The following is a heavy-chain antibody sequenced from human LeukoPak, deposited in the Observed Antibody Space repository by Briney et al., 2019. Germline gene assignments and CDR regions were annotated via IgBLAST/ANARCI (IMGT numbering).Heavy chain of an antibody. D-gene: IGHD3-10*01. CDR1: GYTFTSYG. J-gene: IGHJ4*02. CDR2: ISAYNGNT. V-gene: IGHV1-18*01. CDR3: ARDGGFLRWFGELLPQPYFDY. Sequence: ASVKVSCKASGYTFTSYGISWVRQAPGQGLEWMGWISAYNGNTNYAQKLQGRVTMTTDTSTSTAYMELRSLRSDDTAVYYCARDGGFLRWFGELLPQPYFDYWGQGTLVTVSS.